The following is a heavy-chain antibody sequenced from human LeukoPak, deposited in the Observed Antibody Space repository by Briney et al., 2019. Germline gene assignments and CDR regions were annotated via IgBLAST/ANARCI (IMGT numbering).Heavy chain of an antibody. CDR2: IKQDGSEK. CDR1: GFTFSSYW. V-gene: IGHV3-7*01. D-gene: IGHD1-20*01. Sequence: GGSLRLSCAASGFTFSSYWMSWVRQAPGKGLEWVANIKQDGSEKYYVDSVKGRFTISRDNAKNSLYLQMNSLRAEDTAVYDCARKRGNWNNDYWGQGTLVTVSS. CDR3: ARKRGNWNNDY. J-gene: IGHJ4*02.